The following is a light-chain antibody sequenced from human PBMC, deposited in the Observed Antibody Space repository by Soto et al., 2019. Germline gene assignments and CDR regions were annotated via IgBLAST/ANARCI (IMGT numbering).Light chain of an antibody. V-gene: IGKV2-28*01. CDR3: MQALQNPRM. J-gene: IGKJ1*01. CDR1: QSLLHSNGYNI. Sequence: DIVMTQSPLSLPVTPGEPASISCRSSQSLLHSNGYNILEWYLQKAGQSPQLLIYLGSNRASGVPDRFSGSGSGTEFTLKISRVEAEDVGVYYCMQALQNPRMFGQGTKVEIK. CDR2: LGS.